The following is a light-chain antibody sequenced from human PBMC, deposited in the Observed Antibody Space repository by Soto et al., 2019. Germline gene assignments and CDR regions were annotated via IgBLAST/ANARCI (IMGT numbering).Light chain of an antibody. CDR2: GAS. CDR1: QSVSSN. CDR3: QQYNNWPRE. Sequence: EIVMTQSPATLSVSPGERATLSCRASQSVSSNLAWYQQKPGQAPRLLIYGASTRATGIPARFSGSGSGTEFTLTISSLQSGDFAVYYCQQYNNWPREFGQGTKVEIK. J-gene: IGKJ1*01. V-gene: IGKV3-15*01.